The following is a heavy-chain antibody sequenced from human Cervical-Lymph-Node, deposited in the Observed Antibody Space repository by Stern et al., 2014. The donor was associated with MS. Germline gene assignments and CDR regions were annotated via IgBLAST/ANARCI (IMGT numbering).Heavy chain of an antibody. V-gene: IGHV3-30-3*01. CDR1: GFTFSSYA. J-gene: IGHJ6*02. Sequence: QVQLVESGGGVVQPGGSLRLSCAASGFTFSSYAMHWVHQAPGKGLEWVAVISYDGSNKYYADSVKGRFTISRDNSKNTLYLQMNSLRAEDTAVYYCARRRGYSSSWYGGGYYYYGMDVWGQGTTVTVSS. CDR2: ISYDGSNK. D-gene: IGHD6-13*01. CDR3: ARRRGYSSSWYGGGYYYYGMDV.